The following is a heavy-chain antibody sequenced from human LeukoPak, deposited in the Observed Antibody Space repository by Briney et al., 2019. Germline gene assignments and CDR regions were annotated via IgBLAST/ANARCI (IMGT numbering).Heavy chain of an antibody. V-gene: IGHV3-48*03. Sequence: GGSLRLSCAASGFTFSSYEMNWVRQAPGKGLEWVSYISSSGSTIYYGDSVKGRFTISRDNAKNSLYLQMNSLRAEDTAVYYCAELGITMIGGVWGKGTTVTISS. CDR3: AELGITMIGGV. CDR1: GFTFSSYE. D-gene: IGHD3-10*02. CDR2: ISSSGSTI. J-gene: IGHJ6*04.